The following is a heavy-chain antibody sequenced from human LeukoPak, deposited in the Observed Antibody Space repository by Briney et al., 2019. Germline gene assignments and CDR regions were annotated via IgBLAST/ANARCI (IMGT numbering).Heavy chain of an antibody. J-gene: IGHJ4*02. CDR2: INHSGST. CDR3: VRQNGGRDRQCGF. D-gene: IGHD1-26*01. Sequence: SETLSLTCALYGGSFSGYYWGWIRQTPGKGLEWIGEINHSGSTNHNPSLKSRVTISIDTSKNQFSLKLSSVTAADTAVYYCVRQNGGRDRQCGFWGQGTLVTVSS. V-gene: IGHV4-34*01. CDR1: GGSFSGYY.